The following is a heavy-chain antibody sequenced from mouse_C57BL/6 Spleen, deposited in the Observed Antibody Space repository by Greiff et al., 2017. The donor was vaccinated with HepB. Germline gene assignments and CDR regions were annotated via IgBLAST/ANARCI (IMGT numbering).Heavy chain of an antibody. CDR1: GYTFTSYW. CDR3: ARVGSNDSAMDY. CDR2: IHPNSGST. J-gene: IGHJ4*01. V-gene: IGHV1-64*01. Sequence: QVQLQQPGAELVKPGASVKLSCKASGYTFTSYWMHWVKQRPGQGLEWIGMIHPNSGSTNYNEKFKSKATLTVDKSSSTAYMQLSSLTSEDSAVYYGARVGSNDSAMDYWGQGTSVTVSS. D-gene: IGHD2-12*01.